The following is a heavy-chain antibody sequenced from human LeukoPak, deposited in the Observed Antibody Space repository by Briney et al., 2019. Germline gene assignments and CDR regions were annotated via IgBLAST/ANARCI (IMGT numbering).Heavy chain of an antibody. Sequence: KTSETLSLTCAVSGYSIRSSNWWGWIRPPPGKGLEWIGYIYYSGSTYYSPSLKSRVTMSVDTSKNQFSLKLSSVTAVDTAVYYCARLIRGYSGYDFGNWFDPWGQGTLVTVSS. CDR2: IYYSGST. D-gene: IGHD5-12*01. CDR3: ARLIRGYSGYDFGNWFDP. CDR1: GYSIRSSNW. J-gene: IGHJ5*02. V-gene: IGHV4-28*01.